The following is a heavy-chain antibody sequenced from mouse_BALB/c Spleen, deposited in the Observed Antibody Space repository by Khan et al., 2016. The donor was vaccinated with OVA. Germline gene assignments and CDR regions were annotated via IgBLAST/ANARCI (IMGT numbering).Heavy chain of an antibody. V-gene: IGHV1-9*01. D-gene: IGHD2-2*01. CDR1: GCTFSSYW. Sequence: QVQLQQSGGDLMKPGASVKISCKATGCTFSSYWIEWVKQRPGHGLEWIGQIFPGSVSTTYNEKFKGKATFTADTSSNTAYMQHSSLTSEDSAVSCCARGGYGGFAYWGQGTLVTVSA. J-gene: IGHJ3*01. CDR3: ARGGYGGFAY. CDR2: IFPGSVST.